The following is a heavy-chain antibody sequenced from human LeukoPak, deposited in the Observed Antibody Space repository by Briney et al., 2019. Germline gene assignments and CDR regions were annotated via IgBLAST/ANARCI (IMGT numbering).Heavy chain of an antibody. CDR2: IHLSGRT. J-gene: IGHJ4*02. Sequence: SETLSLTCVVSGGXITTTNWWSWVRQPPGQGLEWIGEIHLSGRTNYNPSLNSRVTLALDTSKNHLSLSLTSVTAADTAVYYCSRENGAFSPFGYWGQGTLVTVPS. CDR1: GGXITTTNW. V-gene: IGHV4-4*02. CDR3: SRENGAFSPFGY. D-gene: IGHD2-8*01.